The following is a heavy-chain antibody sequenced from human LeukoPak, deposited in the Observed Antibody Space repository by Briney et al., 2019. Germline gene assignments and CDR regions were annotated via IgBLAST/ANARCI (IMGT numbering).Heavy chain of an antibody. CDR1: GFTFSNYW. CDR3: AKDKLTGDAFDI. D-gene: IGHD4/OR15-4a*01. J-gene: IGHJ3*02. Sequence: GGSLRLSCAASGFTFSNYWMSWVRQAPGKGLEWVANKKQDGSEKYYTDSVKGRFTVSRDNAKNSLYLQMNGLRAEDTAVYYCAKDKLTGDAFDIWGQGTMVTVSS. V-gene: IGHV3-7*01. CDR2: KKQDGSEK.